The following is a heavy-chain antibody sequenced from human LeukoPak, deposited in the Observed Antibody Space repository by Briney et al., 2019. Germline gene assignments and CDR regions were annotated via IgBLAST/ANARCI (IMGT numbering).Heavy chain of an antibody. D-gene: IGHD6-13*01. V-gene: IGHV5-51*01. Sequence: GESLKISCEGSGYSFSTYWVAWVRQMPGKGLEWMGIIYPGDSDTKYSPSFQGQVTISADKSISTAYLQWSSLKASDTAIYYCARQGYSSSWLDWGQGTLVTVSS. CDR2: IYPGDSDT. CDR3: ARQGYSSSWLD. J-gene: IGHJ4*02. CDR1: GYSFSTYW.